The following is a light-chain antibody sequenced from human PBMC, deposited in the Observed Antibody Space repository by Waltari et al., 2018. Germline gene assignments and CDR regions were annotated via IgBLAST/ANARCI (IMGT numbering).Light chain of an antibody. CDR1: SSDVGSYNL. CDR3: CSYAGSPTFVI. CDR2: EVN. V-gene: IGLV2-23*02. Sequence: QSALTQPASVSGSPGQSITLSCTGTSSDVGSYNLVSWYQRRPGKAPRRMIYEVNKRPSGVANRFSGSKAGNTASLTISGIQAEDEADYYCCSYAGSPTFVIFGGGSKLTVL. J-gene: IGLJ2*01.